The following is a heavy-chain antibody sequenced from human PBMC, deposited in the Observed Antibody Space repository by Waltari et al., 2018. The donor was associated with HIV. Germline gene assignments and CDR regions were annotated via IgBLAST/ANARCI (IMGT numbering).Heavy chain of an antibody. D-gene: IGHD3-3*01. V-gene: IGHV4-59*01. J-gene: IGHJ5*02. CDR3: AREGNSDSWGDWFDP. Sequence: QVHLQESGPGLVTPSETLSLTCTVSGDSINSYYWSWIRQTPGRGLEWIGYIYYLGNTRYNPSLKSRVTISVDTSKNQFSLTLTSVTAADTAVYYCAREGNSDSWGDWFDPWGQGTLVTVSS. CDR1: GDSINSYY. CDR2: IYYLGNT.